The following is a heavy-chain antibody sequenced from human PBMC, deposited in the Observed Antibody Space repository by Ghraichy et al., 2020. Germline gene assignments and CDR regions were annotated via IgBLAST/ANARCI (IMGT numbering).Heavy chain of an antibody. CDR3: ARAMGMLGPTPFGMDV. CDR2: ISAYNGHT. J-gene: IGHJ6*02. V-gene: IGHV1-18*01. Sequence: ASVKVSCKASGYTFSDSFIMWVRQAPGQGLECMGWISAYNGHTNYALKFRGRVTMTTDTSTRTVYMELRSLRSDDTATYYCARAMGMLGPTPFGMDVWGQGTTVTVSS. D-gene: IGHD1-26*01. CDR1: GYTFSDSF.